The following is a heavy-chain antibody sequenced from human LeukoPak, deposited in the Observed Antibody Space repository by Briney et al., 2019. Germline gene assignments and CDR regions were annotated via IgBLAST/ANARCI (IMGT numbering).Heavy chain of an antibody. CDR3: ARVIMSSLFYYYMDV. D-gene: IGHD3-3*01. J-gene: IGHJ6*03. V-gene: IGHV4-59*01. CDR1: GGSISSYY. CDR2: IYYSGST. Sequence: PSETLSLTCTVSGGSISSYYWSWIRQPPGKGLEWIGYIYYSGSTNYNPSLKSRVTISVDTSKNQFSLKLSSVTAADTAVYYCARVIMSSLFYYYMDVWGKGTTVTVPS.